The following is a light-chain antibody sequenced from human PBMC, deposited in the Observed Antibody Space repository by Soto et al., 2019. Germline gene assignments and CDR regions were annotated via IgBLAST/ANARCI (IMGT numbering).Light chain of an antibody. J-gene: IGLJ3*02. CDR3: CSFAGSYTFWV. V-gene: IGLV2-11*01. CDR2: DVS. Sequence: QSALTQPRSVSGSPGQSATISYTGTSSDVGDYNYVSWYQQYPGKAPKLVIYDVSKRPSGVPDRFSGSKSGNTASLTISGLQAEDEADYYCCSFAGSYTFWVFGGGTKLTVL. CDR1: SSDVGDYNY.